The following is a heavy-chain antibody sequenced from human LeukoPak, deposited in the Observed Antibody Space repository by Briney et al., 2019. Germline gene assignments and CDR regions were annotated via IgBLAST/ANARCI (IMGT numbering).Heavy chain of an antibody. V-gene: IGHV4-61*02. Sequence: SETLSLTCTVSGDSFSSSSYYWSWIRQPAGKGLEWIGRIYTSGTTHYNPSLKSRVTMSVDTSKNQFSLNLSSVTAADTAVYYCARFSSIAAAFDYWGLGTLVTVSS. D-gene: IGHD6-13*01. J-gene: IGHJ4*02. CDR2: IYTSGTT. CDR3: ARFSSIAAAFDY. CDR1: GDSFSSSSYY.